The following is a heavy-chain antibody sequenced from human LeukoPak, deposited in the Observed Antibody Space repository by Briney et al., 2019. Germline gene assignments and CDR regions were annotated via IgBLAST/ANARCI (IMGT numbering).Heavy chain of an antibody. V-gene: IGHV1-18*01. Sequence: ASVKVSCKASGYTFTSYGISWVRQASGQGLEWMGWISAYNGNPNYAQKLQVRVTMTTGTSTSTAYMELRSLRSDDTAVYYCARVIHWGYDYWGQGTLVTVSS. D-gene: IGHD7-27*01. J-gene: IGHJ4*02. CDR1: GYTFTSYG. CDR2: ISAYNGNP. CDR3: ARVIHWGYDY.